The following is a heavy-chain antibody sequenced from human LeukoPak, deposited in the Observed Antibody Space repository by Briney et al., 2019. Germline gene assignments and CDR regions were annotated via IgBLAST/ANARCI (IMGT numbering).Heavy chain of an antibody. CDR1: GFTFSGYA. CDR3: ARMSGSHIDS. CDR2: IWYDGSKK. V-gene: IGHV3-33*08. J-gene: IGHJ4*02. Sequence: GGSLRLSCAASGFTFSGYAMSWVRQAPGKGLEWVAVIWYDGSKKYYADSVKGRFTISRDNSKNTLDLQMDSLRAEDTAVYYCARMSGSHIDSWGQGTLVTVSS. D-gene: IGHD1-26*01.